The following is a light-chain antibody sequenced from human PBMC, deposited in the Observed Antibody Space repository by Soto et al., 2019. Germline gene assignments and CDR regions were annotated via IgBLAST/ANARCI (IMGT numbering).Light chain of an antibody. J-gene: IGKJ4*01. CDR3: QQRYSTPPLT. CDR1: QSISSY. Sequence: DIQMTQYPSSLSASVGDRVTITCRASQSISSYLNWYQQKPGKDPKLLIYAASSLQSGVPSRFSGSGSGTDFTLTISSLQPEDFATYYCQQRYSTPPLTFGGGTKVEIK. V-gene: IGKV1-39*01. CDR2: AAS.